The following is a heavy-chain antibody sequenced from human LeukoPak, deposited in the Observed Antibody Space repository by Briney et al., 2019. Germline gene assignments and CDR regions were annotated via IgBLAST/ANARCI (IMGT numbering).Heavy chain of an antibody. D-gene: IGHD3-10*01. J-gene: IGHJ4*02. V-gene: IGHV3-15*01. CDR1: GFTFSSYA. CDR3: TAYYYGSGSNYNDY. Sequence: RAGGSLRLSCAASGFTFSSYAVSWVRQAPGKGLEWVGRIKNKADGGTTDYAAPVKGRFTISRDDSKNTLYLQMNSLKTEDTALYYCTAYYYGSGSNYNDYWGQGTLVTVSS. CDR2: IKNKADGGTT.